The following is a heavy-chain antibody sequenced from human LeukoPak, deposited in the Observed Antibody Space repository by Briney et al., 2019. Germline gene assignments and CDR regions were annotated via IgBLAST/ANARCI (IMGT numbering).Heavy chain of an antibody. V-gene: IGHV4-38-2*02. Sequence: PSETLSLTCVLSGSSFRSGHYWGWFRQPPGKGLEWIGSVYHSGNTYHNPSLRSRVTISLDTSKNQLSLRLSSVAAPDTALYYCARDWGEVPTPSWKIWYFDIWGRGTLVTVSS. CDR3: ARDWGEVPTPSWKIWYFDI. CDR1: GSSFRSGHY. D-gene: IGHD2-15*01. J-gene: IGHJ2*01. CDR2: VYHSGNT.